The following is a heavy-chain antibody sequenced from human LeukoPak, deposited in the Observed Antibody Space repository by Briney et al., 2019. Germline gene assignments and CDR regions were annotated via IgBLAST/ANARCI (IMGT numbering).Heavy chain of an antibody. CDR2: INHSGST. Sequence: SETLSLTCAVYGGAFSGYYWSWIRQPPGKGLEWIGEINHSGSTNYNPSLKSRVTISVDTSKNQFSLKLSSVTAADTAVYYCARGPTRTWIQLWSAYNWFDPWGQGTLVTVSS. CDR3: ARGPTRTWIQLWSAYNWFDP. V-gene: IGHV4-34*01. CDR1: GGAFSGYY. J-gene: IGHJ5*02. D-gene: IGHD5-18*01.